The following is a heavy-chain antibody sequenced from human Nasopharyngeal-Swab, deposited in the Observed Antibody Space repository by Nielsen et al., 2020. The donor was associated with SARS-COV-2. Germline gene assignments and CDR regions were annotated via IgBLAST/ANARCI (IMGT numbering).Heavy chain of an antibody. CDR1: GYTFTGYY. V-gene: IGHV1-2*02. J-gene: IGHJ5*02. CDR2: INPNSGGT. D-gene: IGHD1-26*01. CDR3: ARGRGDSGSLNWFDP. Sequence: ASVKVSCKASGYTFTGYYMHWVRQAPGQGLEWMGWINPNSGGTNYAQKFQGRVTMTRDTSISTAYMELSRLRSDDTAVYYCARGRGDSGSLNWFDPWGQGTLVTVSS.